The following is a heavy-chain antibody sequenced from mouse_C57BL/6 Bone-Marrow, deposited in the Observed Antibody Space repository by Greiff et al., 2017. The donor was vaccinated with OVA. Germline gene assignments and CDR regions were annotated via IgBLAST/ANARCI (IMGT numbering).Heavy chain of an antibody. J-gene: IGHJ3*01. CDR2: IDPETGGT. Sequence: VKLMESGAELVRPGASVTLSCKASGYTFTDYEMHWVKQTPVHGLEWIGAIDPETGGTAYNQKFKGKAILTADKASCTAYMELRSLTSEDAAVYYCTGGLGRKCLADWGQGTLVTVSA. CDR1: GYTFTDYE. CDR3: TGGLGRKCLAD. D-gene: IGHD4-1*01. V-gene: IGHV1-15*01.